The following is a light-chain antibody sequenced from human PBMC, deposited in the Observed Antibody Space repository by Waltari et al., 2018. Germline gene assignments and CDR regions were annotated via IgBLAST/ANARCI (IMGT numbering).Light chain of an antibody. V-gene: IGLV4-69*01. CDR1: SGHSSYA. Sequence: QVVLTQSPSASASLGASVKLTCTLSSGHSSYAIAWHQPQPEKGPRYLMKVSSAGSHQKGDGIPDRFSGSSSGTERYLTISSVQSEYEADYYCQTWDTGTHVVFGGGTKLTVL. J-gene: IGLJ2*01. CDR2: VSSAGSH. CDR3: QTWDTGTHVV.